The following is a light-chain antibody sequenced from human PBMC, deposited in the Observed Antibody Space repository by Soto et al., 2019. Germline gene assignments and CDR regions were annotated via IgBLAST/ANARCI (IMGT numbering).Light chain of an antibody. CDR2: DAS. CDR1: QSVSSS. J-gene: IGKJ1*01. Sequence: EIVMTQSPATLSVSPGETATLSCRASQSVSSSLAWYQQKPGQAPRLLISDASTRAAGLPARFSGSGSGTEITLTISSLQSEDFAVYFCQQSKNWPKTFGQGTKVEMK. V-gene: IGKV3-15*01. CDR3: QQSKNWPKT.